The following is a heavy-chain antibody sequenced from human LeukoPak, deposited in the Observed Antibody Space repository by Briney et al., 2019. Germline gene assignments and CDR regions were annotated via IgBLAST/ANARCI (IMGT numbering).Heavy chain of an antibody. CDR3: ATSAQTYYYDSSAYYYNWFDP. CDR1: GGSFSGYY. D-gene: IGHD3-22*01. V-gene: IGHV4-34*01. J-gene: IGHJ5*02. Sequence: SSETLSLTCAVYGGSFSGYYWSWILQPPGKGLEWIGEINHSRSTNYNPSLKSRVTISVDTSKNQFSLKLSSVTAADTAVYYCATSAQTYYYDSSAYYYNWFDPWGQGTLVTVSS. CDR2: INHSRST.